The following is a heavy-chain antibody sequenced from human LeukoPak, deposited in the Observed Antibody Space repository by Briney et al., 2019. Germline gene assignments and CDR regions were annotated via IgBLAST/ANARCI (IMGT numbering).Heavy chain of an antibody. CDR1: GYSISNGYY. Sequence: TSETLSLTCSVSGYSISNGYYWGWIRQPPGKGLEWIGSIYHSGRTHYNPSLQSRLSISVDKSKKHFSLKMTSVTAADTAMYYCARDETYSDVWSGSTGGGKGNYLDYWGQGILVTVSS. J-gene: IGHJ4*02. CDR3: ARDETYSDVWSGSTGGGKGNYLDY. V-gene: IGHV4-38-2*02. D-gene: IGHD3-3*01. CDR2: IYHSGRT.